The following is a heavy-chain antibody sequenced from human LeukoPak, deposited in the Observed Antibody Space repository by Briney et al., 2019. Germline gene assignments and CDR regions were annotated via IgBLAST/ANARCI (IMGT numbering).Heavy chain of an antibody. CDR2: ISGSGGST. J-gene: IGHJ6*03. Sequence: GGSLRLSCAASGFTFSSYGMSWVRQAPGKGLEWVSAISGSGGSTYYADSVKGQFTISRDNTKNTLYLQMNSLRAEDTAVYYCAKPLLPGGSSWYHYYMDVWGKGTTVTISS. D-gene: IGHD6-13*01. CDR3: AKPLLPGGSSWYHYYMDV. CDR1: GFTFSSYG. V-gene: IGHV3-23*01.